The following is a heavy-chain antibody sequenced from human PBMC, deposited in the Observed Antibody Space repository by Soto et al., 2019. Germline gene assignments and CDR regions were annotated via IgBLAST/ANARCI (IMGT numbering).Heavy chain of an antibody. V-gene: IGHV3-66*01. CDR2: IYSGGST. CDR1: GFTVSSNY. Sequence: GGSLRLSCAASGFTVSSNYMSWVRQAPWKGLEWVSVIYSGGSTYYADSVKGRFTISRDNSKNTLYLQMNSLRAEDTAVYYCARGAPYYDFWSGYFDYWGQGTLVTVSS. D-gene: IGHD3-3*01. CDR3: ARGAPYYDFWSGYFDY. J-gene: IGHJ4*02.